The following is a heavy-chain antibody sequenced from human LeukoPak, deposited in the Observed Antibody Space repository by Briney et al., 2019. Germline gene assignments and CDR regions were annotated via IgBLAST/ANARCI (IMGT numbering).Heavy chain of an antibody. CDR2: ISWNSGSI. V-gene: IGHV3-9*01. CDR3: AKDRWFGELLPYYFDY. CDR1: GFTFDDYA. Sequence: QPGGSLRLSCAASGFTFDDYAMHWVRQAPGKGLEWVSGISWNSGSIGYADSVKGRFTISRDNAKNSLYLQMNSLRAEDTALYYCAKDRWFGELLPYYFDYWGQGTLVTVSS. D-gene: IGHD3-10*01. J-gene: IGHJ4*02.